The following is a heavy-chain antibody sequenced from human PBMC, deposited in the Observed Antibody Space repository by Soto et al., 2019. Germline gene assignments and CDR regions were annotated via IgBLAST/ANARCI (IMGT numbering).Heavy chain of an antibody. V-gene: IGHV3-23*01. J-gene: IGHJ5*02. CDR2: ISARGGSS. CDR1: GFSFNSYA. Sequence: EVQLLESGGGLVQPGGSLRLACAASGFSFNSYAMVCVRQAPGKGLEWVSVISARGGSSYFADSVKGRFTISRDNSKNVLSLEMDNLRAEDTATYFYAKGSNEYSASGDRWGQGTLVLVSS. CDR3: AKGSNEYSASGDR. D-gene: IGHD5-12*01.